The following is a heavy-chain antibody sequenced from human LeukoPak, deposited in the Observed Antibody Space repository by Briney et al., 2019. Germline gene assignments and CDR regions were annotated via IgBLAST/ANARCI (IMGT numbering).Heavy chain of an antibody. CDR1: SGSISNGSYY. V-gene: IGHV4-39*02. CDR2: IYYSGTS. CDR3: ARTIMSRLIDY. D-gene: IGHD3-16*01. Sequence: PSETLSLTCTVSSGSISNGSYYWGWIRQPPGRGLEWLGSIYYSGTSYYNPSLKSRVTILVDTSKNHFSLKLSSVTAADTAVYYCARTIMSRLIDYWGQGTLVTVSS. J-gene: IGHJ4*02.